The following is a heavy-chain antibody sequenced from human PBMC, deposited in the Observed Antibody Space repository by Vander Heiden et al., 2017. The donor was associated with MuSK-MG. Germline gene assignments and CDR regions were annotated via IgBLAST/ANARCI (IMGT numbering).Heavy chain of an antibody. V-gene: IGHV4-61*02. D-gene: IGHD6-19*01. CDR1: GGSITSGTYF. J-gene: IGHJ5*02. CDR3: ARGISVAGRRDWLDP. CDR2: IYIGGST. Sequence: QVQLQESGPGLVKPSQTPSPTLTVSGGSITSGTYFWSWFRQSAGKGLEWLGRIYIGGSTNYNPSLKSRVTISVDTSKNQFSLNLSSVTAADTAVYYCARGISVAGRRDWLDPWGQGTLVTVSS.